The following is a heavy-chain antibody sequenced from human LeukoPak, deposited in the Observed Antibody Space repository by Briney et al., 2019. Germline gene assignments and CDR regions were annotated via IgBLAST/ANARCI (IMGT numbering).Heavy chain of an antibody. CDR1: GGSISSYY. V-gene: IGHV4-59*12. CDR2: IYYSGST. Sequence: SETLSLTCTISGGSISSYYWSWIRQPPGKGLEWIGYIYYSGSTNYNPSLKSRVTISVDTSKNQFSLKLSSVTAADTAVYYCARTARGKLLWAAFDIWGQGTMVTVSS. J-gene: IGHJ3*02. D-gene: IGHD3-10*01. CDR3: ARTARGKLLWAAFDI.